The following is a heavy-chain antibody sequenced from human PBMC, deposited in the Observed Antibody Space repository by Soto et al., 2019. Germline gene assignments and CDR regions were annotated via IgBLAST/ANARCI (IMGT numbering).Heavy chain of an antibody. CDR1: GFTFSSST. CDR3: ARDLGEMYAI. D-gene: IGHD2-8*01. Sequence: EVQLVESGGGLVTPGGSLRLSCAGSGFTFSSSTMSWVRQAPGKGLEWVSSISSSSSYIYYGGSLKGRFTISRDNAKNSLFLQMNSLRAEDTAVYYCARDLGEMYAIWGQGTLVTVSS. V-gene: IGHV3-21*01. CDR2: ISSSSSYI. J-gene: IGHJ4*02.